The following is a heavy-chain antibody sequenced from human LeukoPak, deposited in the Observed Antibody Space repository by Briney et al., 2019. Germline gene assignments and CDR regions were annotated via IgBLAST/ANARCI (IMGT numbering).Heavy chain of an antibody. Sequence: GASVTVSCKASGYTFTGYYMHWVRQAPGQGLEWMGWINPNSGGTNYAQKFQGRVTMTRDTSISTAYMELSRLRSDDTAVYYCARVGSGYSYHFDYWGQGTLVTVSS. D-gene: IGHD3-22*01. CDR3: ARVGSGYSYHFDY. CDR1: GYTFTGYY. CDR2: INPNSGGT. J-gene: IGHJ4*02. V-gene: IGHV1-2*02.